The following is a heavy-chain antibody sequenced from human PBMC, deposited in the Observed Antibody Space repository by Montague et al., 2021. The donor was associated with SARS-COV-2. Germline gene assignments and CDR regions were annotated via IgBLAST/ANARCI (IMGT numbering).Heavy chain of an antibody. Sequence: SETLSLTCTVSGYSISSGYYWGWIRQPPGKGPEWIGSIYHSGSTYYNPSLKSRVTISVDTSKNQFSLKLSSVTAADTAVYYCARSQDCSTTSCHFDYWGQGTLVTVSS. CDR3: ARSQDCSTTSCHFDY. CDR2: IYHSGST. V-gene: IGHV4-38-2*02. J-gene: IGHJ4*02. CDR1: GYSISSGYY. D-gene: IGHD2-2*01.